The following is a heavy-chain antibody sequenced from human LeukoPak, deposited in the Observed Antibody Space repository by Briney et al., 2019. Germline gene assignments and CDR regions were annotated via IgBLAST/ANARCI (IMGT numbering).Heavy chain of an antibody. Sequence: GGSLRLSCAASGFTFSSYAMSWVRQAPGKGLEWVSAISGSGGSTYYADSVKGRFTISRDNAMNSVYLQMDSLRDEDTAVYYCGRDRYGDYLVDHWGQGTLVTVSS. CDR1: GFTFSSYA. J-gene: IGHJ4*02. V-gene: IGHV3-23*01. CDR3: GRDRYGDYLVDH. CDR2: ISGSGGST. D-gene: IGHD4-17*01.